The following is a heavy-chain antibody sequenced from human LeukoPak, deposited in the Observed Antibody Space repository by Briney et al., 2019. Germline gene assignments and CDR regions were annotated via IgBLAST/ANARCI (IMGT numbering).Heavy chain of an antibody. D-gene: IGHD6-13*01. Sequence: PGGSLRLSCAASGFTFSSYGMSWVRQAPGKGLEWVSSFSGTGGGTYYADSVKGRFTISRDNSKNTLYLQMNSLRAEDTAVYYCAKDLHYSSSWYGAGDYWGQGTLVTVSS. J-gene: IGHJ4*02. CDR1: GFTFSSYG. CDR3: AKDLHYSSSWYGAGDY. V-gene: IGHV3-23*01. CDR2: FSGTGGGT.